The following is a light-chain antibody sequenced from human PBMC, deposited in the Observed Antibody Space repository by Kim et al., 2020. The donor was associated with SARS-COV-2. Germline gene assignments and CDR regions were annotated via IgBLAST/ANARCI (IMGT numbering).Light chain of an antibody. V-gene: IGKV3-11*01. CDR1: QNSDTY. Sequence: PGERATLSCMASQNSDTYLAWYQQRPGQAPRLRVYDASNRATCVPDRFSGSGSGTDFTLTISSLEPEDFSIYYCQQRNSWPPPFTFGGGTKVDIK. CDR2: DAS. J-gene: IGKJ4*01. CDR3: QQRNSWPPPFT.